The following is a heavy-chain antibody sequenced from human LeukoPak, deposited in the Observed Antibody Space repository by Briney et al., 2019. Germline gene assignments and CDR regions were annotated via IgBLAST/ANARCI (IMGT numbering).Heavy chain of an antibody. J-gene: IGHJ4*02. CDR1: GYTFTSYG. D-gene: IGHD3-9*01. CDR2: ISAYNGNT. CDR3: ARGAILRYFDWLFSQPSELFDY. Sequence: ASVKVSCKASGYTFTSYGISWVRQAPGQGLEWMGWISAYNGNTNYAQKLQGRVTMTTDTSTSTAYMELRSLRSDDTAVYYCARGAILRYFDWLFSQPSELFDYWGQGTLVTVSS. V-gene: IGHV1-18*01.